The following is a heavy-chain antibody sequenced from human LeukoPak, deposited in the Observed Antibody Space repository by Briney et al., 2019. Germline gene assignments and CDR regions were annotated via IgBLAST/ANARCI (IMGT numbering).Heavy chain of an antibody. D-gene: IGHD6-6*01. V-gene: IGHV4-30-4*08. Sequence: PSETLSLTCTVSGGSISSGDYYWSWIRQPPGKGLEWIGYIYYSGSTYYNPSLKSRVTISVDTSKDQFSLKLSSVTAADTAVYYCARESSDNWFYLWGQGTLVTVSS. CDR1: GGSISSGDYY. CDR2: IYYSGST. CDR3: ARESSDNWFYL. J-gene: IGHJ5*02.